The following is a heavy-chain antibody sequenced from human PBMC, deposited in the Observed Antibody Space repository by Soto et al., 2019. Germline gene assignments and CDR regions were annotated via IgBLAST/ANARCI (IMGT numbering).Heavy chain of an antibody. CDR3: ARDTTYSSSPGAFDI. V-gene: IGHV3-33*01. CDR2: IWYDGSNK. CDR1: GFTFSSCG. D-gene: IGHD6-6*01. J-gene: IGHJ3*02. Sequence: SLRLSCAASGFTFSSCGMHWVRQAPGKGLEWVAVIWYDGSNKYYADSVKGRFTISRDNSKNTLYLQMNSLRAEDTAVYYCARDTTYSSSPGAFDIWGQGTMVTVS.